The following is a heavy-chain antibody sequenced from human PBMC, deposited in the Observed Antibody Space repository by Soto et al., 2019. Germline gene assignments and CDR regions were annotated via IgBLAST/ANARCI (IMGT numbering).Heavy chain of an antibody. Sequence: QVPLVQSGAEVRKPGASVKVSCNASGHTFFSQSIHWVRQAPGQGLEWMGWIDVDNGDTYYSPRVQDRVTLTRDTSASTAYMELHNLRSEDTAVYYCAKVQQAVTTYGFYWGQGTLVTVSS. CDR1: GHTFFSQS. CDR3: AKVQQAVTTYGFY. V-gene: IGHV1-3*01. J-gene: IGHJ4*02. D-gene: IGHD4-17*01. CDR2: IDVDNGDT.